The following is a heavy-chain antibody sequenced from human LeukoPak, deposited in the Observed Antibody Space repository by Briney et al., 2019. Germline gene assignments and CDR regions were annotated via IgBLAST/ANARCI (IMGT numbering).Heavy chain of an antibody. CDR2: ISGSGGST. J-gene: IGHJ6*02. Sequence: GGSLRLSCAASGFTFSSYAMSWVRQAPGKGLEWVSAISGSGGSTYYADSVRGRFTISRDNSKNTLYLQMNSLRAEDTAVYYCAKGHCSSTSCYPRNYYYYGMDVWGQGTTVTVSS. CDR3: AKGHCSSTSCYPRNYYYYGMDV. CDR1: GFTFSSYA. D-gene: IGHD2-2*01. V-gene: IGHV3-23*01.